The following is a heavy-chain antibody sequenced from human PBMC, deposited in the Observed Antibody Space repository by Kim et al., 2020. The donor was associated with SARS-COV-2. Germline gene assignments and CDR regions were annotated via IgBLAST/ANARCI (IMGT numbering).Heavy chain of an antibody. CDR1: GYTFTSYY. D-gene: IGHD2-2*03. V-gene: IGHV1-46*01. J-gene: IGHJ4*02. Sequence: ASVKVSCKASGYTFTSYYMHWVRQAPGQGLEWMGIINPSGGSTSYAQKFQGRVTMTRDTSTSTVYMALSSLRSEDTAVYYCARAGYCSSTSCPTYSDFWSGYQPAFDYWGQGTLVTVSS. CDR2: INPSGGST. CDR3: ARAGYCSSTSCPTYSDFWSGYQPAFDY.